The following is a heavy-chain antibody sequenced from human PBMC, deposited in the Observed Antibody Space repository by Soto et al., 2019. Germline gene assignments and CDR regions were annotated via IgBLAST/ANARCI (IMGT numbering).Heavy chain of an antibody. D-gene: IGHD2-21*01. J-gene: IGHJ4*02. CDR3: AQGHCGQNCYPIHFDN. V-gene: IGHV2-5*02. CDR1: GFSLSTNGMG. Sequence: QITLKESGPTLVKPTQTLTLTCTFSGFSLSTNGMGVGWIRQPPVMALEWLALIQWDDDRRYSPSLESRLTITKDTSKNQVVLTVANLDPVDTATYYCAQGHCGQNCYPIHFDNWGQGTLVTVSS. CDR2: IQWDDDR.